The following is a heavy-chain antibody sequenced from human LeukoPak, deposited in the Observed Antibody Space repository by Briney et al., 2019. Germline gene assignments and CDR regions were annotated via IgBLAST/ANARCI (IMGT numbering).Heavy chain of an antibody. Sequence: SETLSLTCAVYGGSFSGYYWSWIRQPPGKGLEWIGEINHSGSTNYNPSLKSRVTISVDTSKDQFSLKLSSVTAADTAVYYCARVGVVVPAAIGPQGSAYWGQGTLVTVSS. V-gene: IGHV4-34*01. CDR3: ARVGVVVPAAIGPQGSAY. J-gene: IGHJ4*02. D-gene: IGHD2-2*02. CDR1: GGSFSGYY. CDR2: INHSGST.